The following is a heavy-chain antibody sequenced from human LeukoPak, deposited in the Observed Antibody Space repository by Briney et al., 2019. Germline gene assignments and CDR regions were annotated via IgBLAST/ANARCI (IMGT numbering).Heavy chain of an antibody. V-gene: IGHV4-59*01. Sequence: SETLSLTCTVSGGSISSYYWSWIRQPPGKGLEWIGYIYHSGNTNYNPSLKSRVTISVDRSKNQCSLKPSSVTAADTAVYYCAREGYYDSSGSYNHDAFDIWGQGTMVTVSS. CDR1: GGSISSYY. CDR3: AREGYYDSSGSYNHDAFDI. CDR2: IYHSGNT. J-gene: IGHJ3*02. D-gene: IGHD3-22*01.